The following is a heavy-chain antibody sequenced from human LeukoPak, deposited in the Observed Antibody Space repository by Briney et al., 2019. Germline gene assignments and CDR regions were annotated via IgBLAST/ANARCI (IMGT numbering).Heavy chain of an antibody. D-gene: IGHD3-10*01. J-gene: IGHJ6*02. Sequence: ASVKVSCKPSRYTFTGNYIYWVRQAPGQGREWMGWINPNSGDTNSAQKFKGRVTMTRDTFISTAYLDLSSLISDDTAAYSCARGGSSSGSYYYGVDAWGQGTTVTVSS. CDR1: RYTFTGNY. V-gene: IGHV1-2*02. CDR2: INPNSGDT. CDR3: ARGGSSSGSYYYGVDA.